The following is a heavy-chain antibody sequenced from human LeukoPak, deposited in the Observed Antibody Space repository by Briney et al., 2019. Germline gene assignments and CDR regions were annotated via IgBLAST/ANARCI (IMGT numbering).Heavy chain of an antibody. CDR3: AKVAPGYCSSTSCYMDC. D-gene: IGHD2-2*02. CDR2: IRYDGGYK. V-gene: IGHV3-30*02. Sequence: EGSLRLSCAASGFGFSTYGMHWVRQAPGKGLEWVAYIRYDGGYKHYADSVEGRFTISRDNSKNTLYLHMNSLRAEDTAVYYCAKVAPGYCSSTSCYMDCWGQGTLVTVS. CDR1: GFGFSTYG. J-gene: IGHJ4*02.